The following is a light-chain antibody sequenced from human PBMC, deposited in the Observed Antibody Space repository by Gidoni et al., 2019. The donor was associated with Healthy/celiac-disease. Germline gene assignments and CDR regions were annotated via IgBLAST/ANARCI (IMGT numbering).Light chain of an antibody. CDR2: DAS. V-gene: IGKV3-11*01. CDR1: QSVSSY. CDR3: QQRRKWPPGLT. J-gene: IGKJ4*01. Sequence: EIVLTQSPATLSLSPRERATLPCRASQSVSSYLAWYQQKPGQAPRLLIYDASNRATGIPARFSGRWSGTDFTLTISSLESEDFAVYYCQQRRKWPPGLTFGGGTKVEIK.